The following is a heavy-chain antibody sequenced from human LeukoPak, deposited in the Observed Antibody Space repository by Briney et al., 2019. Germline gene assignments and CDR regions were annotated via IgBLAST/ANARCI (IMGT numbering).Heavy chain of an antibody. CDR2: ISLDGTNK. J-gene: IGHJ4*02. CDR3: ATDYGDYEPIDY. Sequence: GGSLRLSCTASGVILSNYAMHWVRRPPGRGLEWVAVISLDGTNKYYGDSVEGRFSVSRDNSKNTLYLQMNSLRPDDTAMYYCATDYGDYEPIDYWGQGTLVTVSS. D-gene: IGHD4-17*01. CDR1: GVILSNYA. V-gene: IGHV3-30*04.